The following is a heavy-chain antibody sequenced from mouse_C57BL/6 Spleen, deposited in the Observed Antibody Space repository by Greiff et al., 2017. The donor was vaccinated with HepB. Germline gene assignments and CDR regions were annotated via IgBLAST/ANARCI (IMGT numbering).Heavy chain of an antibody. D-gene: IGHD3-2*02. V-gene: IGHV1-55*01. CDR1: GYTFTSYW. CDR3: ARLDLRSSGYGY. Sequence: VQLQQPGAELVKPGASVKMSCKASGYTFTSYWITWVKQRPGQGLEWIGDIYPGSGSTNYNEKFKSKATLTVDTTSSTAYMQLSSLTSEDSAVYDCARLDLRSSGYGYWGQGTTLTVSS. CDR2: IYPGSGST. J-gene: IGHJ2*01.